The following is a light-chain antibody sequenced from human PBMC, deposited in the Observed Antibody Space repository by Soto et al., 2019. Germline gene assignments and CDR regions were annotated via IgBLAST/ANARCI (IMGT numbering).Light chain of an antibody. Sequence: IGMTQSPATLSVSPGERATLSCRASQTIYSNVAWYQQRPGQPPRLLIYRASSRATGIPARFGGSGSGTDFTLTITSLDTEHSAVYSCQQRSNWPRTFGQGTKVDI. CDR2: RAS. V-gene: IGKV3-15*01. CDR3: QQRSNWPRT. CDR1: QTIYSN. J-gene: IGKJ1*01.